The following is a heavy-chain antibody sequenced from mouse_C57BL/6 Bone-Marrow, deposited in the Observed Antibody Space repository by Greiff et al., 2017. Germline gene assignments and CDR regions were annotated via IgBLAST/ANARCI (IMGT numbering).Heavy chain of an antibody. Sequence: EVKVEESGTVLARPGASVKMSCKTSGYTFTSYWMHWVKQRPGQGLEWKGAIYPGNSDTSYNQKFQGKAKLTAVTSASTAYMELSSLTNEDSAVYYCTRFYDGYYDCYFDVWGTGTTVTVSS. V-gene: IGHV1-5*01. J-gene: IGHJ1*03. CDR3: TRFYDGYYDCYFDV. CDR2: IYPGNSDT. CDR1: GYTFTSYW. D-gene: IGHD2-3*01.